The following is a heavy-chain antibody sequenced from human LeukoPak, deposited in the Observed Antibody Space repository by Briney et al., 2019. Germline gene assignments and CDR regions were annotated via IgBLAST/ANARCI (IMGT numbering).Heavy chain of an antibody. V-gene: IGHV3-21*01. Sequence: PGGSLRLSCAASGFTFSSYAMSWVRQAPGKGLEWVSSISSSSSYIYYADSVKGRFTISRDNAKNSLYLQMNTLRAEDTAVYYCASHMVRGVLGDYWGQGTLVTVSS. CDR1: GFTFSSYA. CDR3: ASHMVRGVLGDY. J-gene: IGHJ4*02. CDR2: ISSSSSYI. D-gene: IGHD3-10*01.